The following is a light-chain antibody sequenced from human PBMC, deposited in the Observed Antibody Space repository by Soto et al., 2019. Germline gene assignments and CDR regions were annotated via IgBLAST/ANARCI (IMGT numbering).Light chain of an antibody. Sequence: DIVMTQSPATLSVSPGETASLSCRASQSAGNFLAWYQQKPGQAPRLLIYYISTRATGIPARFSGSGSGTEFTLTINSLQSEDSAVYYCQQHNQWPITFGQGTRLEI. J-gene: IGKJ5*01. V-gene: IGKV3D-15*01. CDR2: YIS. CDR1: QSAGNF. CDR3: QQHNQWPIT.